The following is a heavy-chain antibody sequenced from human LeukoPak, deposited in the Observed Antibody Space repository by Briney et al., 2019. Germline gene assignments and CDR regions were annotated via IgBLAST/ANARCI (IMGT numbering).Heavy chain of an antibody. CDR3: ARRDYVATGNYVDY. D-gene: IGHD3-16*01. V-gene: IGHV5-51*01. J-gene: IGHJ4*02. CDR1: GYTFTNYW. Sequence: GESLKISCKGSGYTFTNYWIGWVRQMPGKGLEWMGIIYPPDSDTRYSPSFQGQVTISVDKSISTAYLQWISLKASDTAIYYCARRDYVATGNYVDYWGQGNLVTVSS. CDR2: IYPPDSDT.